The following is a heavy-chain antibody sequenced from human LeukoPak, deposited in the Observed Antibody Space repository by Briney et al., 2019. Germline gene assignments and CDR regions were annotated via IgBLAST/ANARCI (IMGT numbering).Heavy chain of an antibody. Sequence: GGSLRLSCAASGFTFSSYGMHWVRQAPGKGLEWVAFIRYDGSNKYYADSAKGRFTISRDNSKNTLYLQMNSLRAEDTAVYYCAKDATTYYYDSSGYHFDYWGQGTLVTVSS. J-gene: IGHJ4*02. V-gene: IGHV3-30*02. D-gene: IGHD3-22*01. CDR1: GFTFSSYG. CDR3: AKDATTYYYDSSGYHFDY. CDR2: IRYDGSNK.